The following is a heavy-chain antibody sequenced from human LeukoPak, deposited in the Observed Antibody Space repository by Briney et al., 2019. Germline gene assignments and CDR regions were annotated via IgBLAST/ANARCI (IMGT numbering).Heavy chain of an antibody. CDR1: RFTFSSYG. V-gene: IGHV3-23*01. Sequence: GGSLRLSCAASRFTFSSYGMSWVRQAPGKGLEWVSAISGSGGSTYYADSVKGRFTISRDNSKNTLYLQMNSLRAGDTAVYYCAKDRDYNPPGGFDYWGQGTLVTVSS. D-gene: IGHD4-11*01. J-gene: IGHJ4*02. CDR3: AKDRDYNPPGGFDY. CDR2: ISGSGGST.